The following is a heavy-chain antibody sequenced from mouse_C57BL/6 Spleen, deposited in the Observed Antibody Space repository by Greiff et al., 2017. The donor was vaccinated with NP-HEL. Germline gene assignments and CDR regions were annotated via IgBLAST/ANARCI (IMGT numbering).Heavy chain of an antibody. V-gene: IGHV3-6*01. CDR1: GYSITSGYY. D-gene: IGHD2-2*01. CDR2: ISYDGSN. Sequence: VQLQQSGPGLVKPSQSLSLTCSVTGYSITSGYYWNWIRQFPGNKLEWMGYISYDGSNNYNPSLKNRISITRDTSKNQFFLKLNSVTTEDTATYYCARIYYGYGSAMDYWGQGTSVTVSS. CDR3: ARIYYGYGSAMDY. J-gene: IGHJ4*01.